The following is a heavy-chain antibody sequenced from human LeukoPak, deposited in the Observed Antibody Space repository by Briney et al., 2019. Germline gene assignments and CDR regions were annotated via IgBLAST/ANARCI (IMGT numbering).Heavy chain of an antibody. CDR1: GGSISSNY. V-gene: IGHV4-59*01. CDR2: IYYSGST. D-gene: IGHD1-26*01. Sequence: SETLSLTCTVSGGSISSNYWSWIRQPPGKGLEWIGYIYYSGSTNYNPSLKSRVTISVDTSKNQFSLKLSSVTAADTAVYYCARVEVGATTESFDPWGQGTLVTVSS. J-gene: IGHJ5*02. CDR3: ARVEVGATTESFDP.